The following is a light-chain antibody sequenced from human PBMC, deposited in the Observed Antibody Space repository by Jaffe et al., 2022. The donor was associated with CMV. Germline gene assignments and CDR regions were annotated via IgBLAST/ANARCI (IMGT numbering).Light chain of an antibody. CDR1: QDINHY. J-gene: IGKJ5*01. V-gene: IGKV1-16*02. Sequence: DIQMTQSPSSLSASVGDRVTITCRASQDINHYLGWFQQKPGKAPKSLIYAAANLQSGVPSKFSGSGSGTDFTLTINNLESEDFATYFCQQYDSYPITFGQGTRLEIK. CDR2: AAA. CDR3: QQYDSYPIT.